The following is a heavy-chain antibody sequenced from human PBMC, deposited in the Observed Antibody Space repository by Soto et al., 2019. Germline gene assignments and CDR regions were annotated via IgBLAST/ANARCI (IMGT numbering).Heavy chain of an antibody. CDR3: ARLWFGEYYFDY. CDR2: IYYSGST. D-gene: IGHD3-10*01. J-gene: IGHJ4*02. Sequence: QVQLQEAGPGLVKPSQTLSLTCPVSGGSFSSGGYYCSCIRQHSGTGLEWIGYIYYSGSTYYNPSLKSRVTISVDTSKNQFSLKLSSVTAADTAVYYCARLWFGEYYFDYWGQGTLVTVSS. CDR1: GGSFSSGGYY. V-gene: IGHV4-31*03.